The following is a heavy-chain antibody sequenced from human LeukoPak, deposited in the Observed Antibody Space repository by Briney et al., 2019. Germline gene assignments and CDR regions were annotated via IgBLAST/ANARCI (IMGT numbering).Heavy chain of an antibody. V-gene: IGHV1-18*01. Sequence: ASVKVSCQASGYTFTSYGISWVRQAPGQGPEWMGWISAYNGNTNYAQKLQGRVTMTTDTSTSTAYMELRSLRSDDTAVYYCARDPDSSGWPRAFDIWGQGTMVTVSS. D-gene: IGHD6-19*01. J-gene: IGHJ3*02. CDR3: ARDPDSSGWPRAFDI. CDR1: GYTFTSYG. CDR2: ISAYNGNT.